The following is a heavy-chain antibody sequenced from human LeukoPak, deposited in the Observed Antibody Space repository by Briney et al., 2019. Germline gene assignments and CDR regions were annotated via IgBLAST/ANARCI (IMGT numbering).Heavy chain of an antibody. CDR2: TYYTSKWYN. CDR3: AREGWFGEPPSHWFDP. V-gene: IGHV6-1*01. CDR1: GDSVSSKSAT. D-gene: IGHD3-10*01. Sequence: SQTLSLTCAISGDSVSSKSATWNWIRQSPSRGLEWLGRTYYTSKWYNDYAISVKSRITINPDTSKNQFSLQLNSVTPEDTAVYYCAREGWFGEPPSHWFDPWGQGPLVTVSS. J-gene: IGHJ5*02.